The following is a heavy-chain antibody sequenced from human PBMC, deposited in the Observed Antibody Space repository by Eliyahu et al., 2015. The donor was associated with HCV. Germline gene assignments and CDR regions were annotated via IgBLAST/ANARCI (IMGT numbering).Heavy chain of an antibody. D-gene: IGHD5-12*01. CDR3: ARDPSVATIESYYGMDV. J-gene: IGHJ6*02. Sequence: QVQLQESGPGLVKPSXXLSLXCTVSGXSVXXGXSHWGWIRQPPGKGLEWIGXIYYSGSTNYNPSLKSRVTISVDTSKNQFSLKLSSVTAADTAVYYCARDPSVATIESYYGMDVWGQGTTVTVSS. CDR1: GXSVXXGXSH. CDR2: IYYSGST. V-gene: IGHV4-61*01.